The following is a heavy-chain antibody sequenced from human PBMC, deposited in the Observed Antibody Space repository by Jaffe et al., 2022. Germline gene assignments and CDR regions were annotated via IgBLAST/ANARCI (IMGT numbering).Heavy chain of an antibody. J-gene: IGHJ4*02. CDR1: GFTFDDYA. CDR2: ISWNSGSI. D-gene: IGHD6-19*01. V-gene: IGHV3-9*01. CDR3: AKDMRDSSGWYYFDY. Sequence: EVQLVESGGGLVQPGRSLRLSCAASGFTFDDYAMHWVRQAPGKGLEWVSGISWNSGSIGYADSVKGRFTISRDNAKNSLYLQMNSLRAEDTALYYCAKDMRDSSGWYYFDYWGQGTLVTVSS.